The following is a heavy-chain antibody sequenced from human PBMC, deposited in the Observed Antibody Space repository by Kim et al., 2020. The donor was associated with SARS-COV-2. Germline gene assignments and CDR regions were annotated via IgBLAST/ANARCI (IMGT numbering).Heavy chain of an antibody. J-gene: IGHJ5*02. V-gene: IGHV4-59*13. CDR2: VYYSGNS. Sequence: SETLSLTCIVSRGSIRSYSWIRQPPGRGLEWIGYVYYSGNSYYNPSLKSRVTISVDTSKNQFSLKLTSVTAADTAVYYCARDVSGGGSSPWFDPWGQGTLVIVSS. CDR1: RGSIRSY. CDR3: ARDVSGGGSSPWFDP. D-gene: IGHD1-26*01.